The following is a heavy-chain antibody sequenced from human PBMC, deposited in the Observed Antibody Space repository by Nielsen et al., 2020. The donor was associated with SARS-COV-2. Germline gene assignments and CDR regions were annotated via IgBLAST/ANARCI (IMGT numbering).Heavy chain of an antibody. CDR1: GFTVSSNY. J-gene: IGHJ4*02. CDR3: ASPLVRTY. D-gene: IGHD2-8*01. CDR2: ISSSSSYI. V-gene: IGHV3-21*01. Sequence: GGSLRLSCAASGFTVSSNYMSWVRQAPGKGLEWVSSISSSSSYIYYADSVKGRFTISRDNAKNSLYLQMNSLRAEDTAVYYCASPLVRTYWGQGTLVTVSS.